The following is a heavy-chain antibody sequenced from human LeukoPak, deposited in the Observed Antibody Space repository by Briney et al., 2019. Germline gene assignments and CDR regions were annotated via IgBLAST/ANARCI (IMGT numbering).Heavy chain of an antibody. CDR1: GGSISSSSYY. D-gene: IGHD2-2*01. V-gene: IGHV4-39*01. CDR3: ASLGGRVPAAIGSCDY. CDR2: IYYSGST. Sequence: PSETLSLTCTVSGGSISSSSYYWGWIRQPPGKGLEWIGSIYYSGSTYYNPSLKSRVTISVDTSKNQFSLKLSSVTAADTAVYYCASLGGRVPAAIGSCDYWGQGTLVTVSS. J-gene: IGHJ4*02.